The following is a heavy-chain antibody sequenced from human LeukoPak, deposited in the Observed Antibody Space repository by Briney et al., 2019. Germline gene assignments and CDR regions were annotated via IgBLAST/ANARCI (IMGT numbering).Heavy chain of an antibody. D-gene: IGHD3-3*01. CDR3: ENSAGKRRHGGTFTREYYIDC. Sequence: GGSLRLSLSAAGLTVVSSWAESVRQAPGKGLVWVSRIDSDGSSTSYADSVKGRFTISRDNAKNTLYPQTLNLRAEDTAESYGENSAGKRRHGGTFTREYYIDCWGQGTLVTVSS. V-gene: IGHV3-74*01. J-gene: IGHJ4*02. CDR2: IDSDGSST. CDR1: GLTVVSSW.